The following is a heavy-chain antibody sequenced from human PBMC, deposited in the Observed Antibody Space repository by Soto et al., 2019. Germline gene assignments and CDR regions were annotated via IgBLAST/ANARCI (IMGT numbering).Heavy chain of an antibody. D-gene: IGHD6-19*01. CDR2: MNSDGSTT. CDR1: GFTFGNYW. J-gene: IGHJ4*01. V-gene: IGHV3-74*01. CDR3: AKDVGQWVETFDY. Sequence: GGSLRLSCAASGFTFGNYWMHWVRQAPGKGLEWVSRMNSDGSTTNYADSVKGRFTVSRDNARNTLHLQMNSLRADDTAVYYCAKDVGQWVETFDYWGHGTLVTVSS.